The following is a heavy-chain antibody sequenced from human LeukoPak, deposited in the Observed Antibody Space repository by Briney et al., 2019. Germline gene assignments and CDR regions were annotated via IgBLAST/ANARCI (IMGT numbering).Heavy chain of an antibody. Sequence: ASVKVSCKASGYTFTGYYMHWVRQAPGQGLEWRGRINPNSGGTNYAQKFQGRVTMTRDTSISTAYMELSRLRSDDTAVYYCAREGYYDSSGYCFDYWGQGTLVTVSS. CDR1: GYTFTGYY. CDR2: INPNSGGT. V-gene: IGHV1-2*06. J-gene: IGHJ4*02. D-gene: IGHD3-22*01. CDR3: AREGYYDSSGYCFDY.